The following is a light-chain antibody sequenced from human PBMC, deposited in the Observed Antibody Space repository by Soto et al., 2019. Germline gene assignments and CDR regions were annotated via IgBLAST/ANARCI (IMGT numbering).Light chain of an antibody. J-gene: IGLJ1*01. CDR2: GNS. CDR1: SSNIGAGYD. V-gene: IGLV1-40*01. Sequence: QSALTQPPSVSGAPGQRVTISCTGSSSNIGAGYDVHWYQQLPGTAPKLLIYGNSNRPSGVPDRFSGSKSGTSASLAITGLQAEDEAGYYCQSYDSSLSAFYVFGTGTKLTVL. CDR3: QSYDSSLSAFYV.